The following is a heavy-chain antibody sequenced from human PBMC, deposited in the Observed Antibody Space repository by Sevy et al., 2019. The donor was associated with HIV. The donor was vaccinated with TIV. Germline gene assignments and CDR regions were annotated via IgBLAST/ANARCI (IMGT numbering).Heavy chain of an antibody. J-gene: IGHJ4*02. Sequence: SETLSLTCTVSGGSISSYYWSWIRQPPGKGLEWIGYIYYSGSTNYNPSLKSRVTISVDTSKNQFSLKLSSVTAADTAVYYCARGSTVTTLFDYWSQGTLVTVSS. CDR3: ARGSTVTTLFDY. CDR1: GGSISSYY. V-gene: IGHV4-59*01. D-gene: IGHD4-17*01. CDR2: IYYSGST.